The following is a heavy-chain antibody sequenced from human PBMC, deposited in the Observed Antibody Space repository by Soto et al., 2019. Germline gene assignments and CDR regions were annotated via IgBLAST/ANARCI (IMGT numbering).Heavy chain of an antibody. V-gene: IGHV3-23*01. CDR1: GFTFSSYG. Sequence: EVQLLESGGGLVQPGGSLRLSCAASGFTFSSYGMRWVRQAPGKGLEWVSGITSSGGGTYYADSVKGRFTISRDNSKNTLYLQMSSLRAEDTAVYYCAKDDPYRIISDYWGQGTLVTVSS. J-gene: IGHJ4*02. CDR2: ITSSGGGT. D-gene: IGHD3-16*01. CDR3: AKDDPYRIISDY.